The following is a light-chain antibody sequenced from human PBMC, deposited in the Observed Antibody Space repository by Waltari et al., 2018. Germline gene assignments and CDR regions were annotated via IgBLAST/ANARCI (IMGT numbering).Light chain of an antibody. CDR3: QTGGHGTWV. J-gene: IGLJ3*02. V-gene: IGLV4-69*01. CDR2: VNSEVSH. Sequence: QRPEKGPRYFVKVNSEVSHNKGDAIPDRFSGSSSGAERYLTSSSLQSEDEADYFCQTGGHGTWVFGGGTKLTVL.